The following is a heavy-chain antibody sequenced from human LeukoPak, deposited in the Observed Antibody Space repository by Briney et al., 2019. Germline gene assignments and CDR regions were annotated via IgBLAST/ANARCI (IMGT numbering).Heavy chain of an antibody. CDR3: ARDRLQLQS. J-gene: IGHJ5*02. CDR1: GGSISDYY. V-gene: IGHV4-59*01. CDR2: IYYTGNT. Sequence: SETLSLTCTVSGGSISDYYWNWIRQPPGKGLEWIGYIYYTGNTNYNPSLKSRVTISVDTSKNQFSLKLSSVTAADTAVYYCARDRLQLQSWGQGTLVTVSS. D-gene: IGHD1-1*01.